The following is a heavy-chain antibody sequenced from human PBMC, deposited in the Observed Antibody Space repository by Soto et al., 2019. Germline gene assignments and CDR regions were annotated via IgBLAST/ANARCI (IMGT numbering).Heavy chain of an antibody. Sequence: QVQLQQWGAGLLMPSETLSLTCAVYGGSFSGYDWSWIRQPPGKGLEWIGEINHSGSTNYNPSLKSRVTISVDTSKNQFSLKLSSVTAADTAVYYCARGQEYYDFWSGYYYWGQGTLVTVSS. D-gene: IGHD3-3*01. CDR2: INHSGST. V-gene: IGHV4-34*01. CDR3: ARGQEYYDFWSGYYY. J-gene: IGHJ4*02. CDR1: GGSFSGYD.